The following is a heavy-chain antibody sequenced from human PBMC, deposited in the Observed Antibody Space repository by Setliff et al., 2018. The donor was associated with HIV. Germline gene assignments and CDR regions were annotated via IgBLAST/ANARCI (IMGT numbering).Heavy chain of an antibody. D-gene: IGHD1-26*01. J-gene: IGHJ5*02. CDR1: GGSISFYH. CDR2: IYYSGST. CDR3: AGPGGALGT. V-gene: IGHV4-59*08. Sequence: ETLSLTCTVSGGSISFYHWSWIRQSPGKGLEWIGYIYYSGSTSYNPSLKSRLTMSVDTSKNQFSLKLSSVTAADTAVYYCAGPGGALGTWGQGILVTSPQ.